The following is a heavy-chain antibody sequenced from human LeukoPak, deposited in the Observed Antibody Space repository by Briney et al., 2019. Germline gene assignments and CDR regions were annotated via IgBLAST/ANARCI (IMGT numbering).Heavy chain of an antibody. J-gene: IGHJ3*01. V-gene: IGHV1-3*01. D-gene: IGHD2-2*01. Sequence: GASVKVSCKASGYTFTSYAMHWVRQAPGQRLEWMGWINAGNGNTKYSQKLQGRVTMTTDTSTSTAYMELSSLTSGDTAVYYCARSKLPAALIDAFHFWGQGTLVTVSS. CDR3: ARSKLPAALIDAFHF. CDR2: INAGNGNT. CDR1: GYTFTSYA.